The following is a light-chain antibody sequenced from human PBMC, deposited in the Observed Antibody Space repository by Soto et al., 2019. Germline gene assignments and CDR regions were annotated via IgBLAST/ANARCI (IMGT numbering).Light chain of an antibody. J-gene: IGLJ1*01. CDR2: EGS. CDR3: CSYAGSSTFHYV. V-gene: IGLV2-23*03. Sequence: QSVLTQPASVSGSPGQSITISCTGTSSDVGSYNLVSWYQQHPGKAPKLMIYEGSKRPSGVSNRFSGSKSGNTASLTISGLKAEDEADYYCCSYAGSSTFHYVFGTGTKLTVL. CDR1: SSDVGSYNL.